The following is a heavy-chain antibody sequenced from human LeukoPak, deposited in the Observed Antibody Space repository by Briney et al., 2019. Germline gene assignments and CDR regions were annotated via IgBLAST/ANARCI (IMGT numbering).Heavy chain of an antibody. CDR1: GFTFSTYA. CDR2: IGGSGGVT. V-gene: IGHV3-23*01. J-gene: IGHJ5*02. D-gene: IGHD2-2*01. CDR3: AKDGRGGDCTSASCTNWFGP. Sequence: GGSLRLSCAASGFTFSTYALTWVRQAPGKGLEWVSTIGGSGGVTYYADSVKGRFTISRDNSKNTLYLQMNSLRAEDTAVYYCAKDGRGGDCTSASCTNWFGPRGQGTLVTVSS.